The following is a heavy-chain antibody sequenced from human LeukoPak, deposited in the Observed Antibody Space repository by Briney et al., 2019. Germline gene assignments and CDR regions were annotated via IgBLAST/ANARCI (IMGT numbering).Heavy chain of an antibody. Sequence: SETLSLTCTVSGGSISSGTHYYNWIRQHPGKGLEWIGYIYYTGITSYNPSLKSRVTMSVDTSMNQVSLKVTSLTAADTAVYYCTASSGVTLGRFWGQGALVTVSS. CDR1: GGSISSGTHY. D-gene: IGHD2-21*02. CDR2: IYYTGIT. V-gene: IGHV4-31*03. J-gene: IGHJ4*02. CDR3: TASSGVTLGRF.